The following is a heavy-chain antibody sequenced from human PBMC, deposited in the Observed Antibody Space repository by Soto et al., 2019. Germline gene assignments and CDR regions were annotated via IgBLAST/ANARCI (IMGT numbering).Heavy chain of an antibody. Sequence: SETLSLTCTVSGGSISSGDYYWSWIRQPPGKGLEWIGYIYYSGSTYYNPSPKSRVTISVDTSKNQFSLKLSSVTAADTAVYYCARGPPLGERLWFGESHYYYYYGMDVWGQGTTVTVSS. CDR3: ARGPPLGERLWFGESHYYYYYGMDV. CDR1: GGSISSGDYY. CDR2: IYYSGST. V-gene: IGHV4-30-4*01. D-gene: IGHD3-10*01. J-gene: IGHJ6*02.